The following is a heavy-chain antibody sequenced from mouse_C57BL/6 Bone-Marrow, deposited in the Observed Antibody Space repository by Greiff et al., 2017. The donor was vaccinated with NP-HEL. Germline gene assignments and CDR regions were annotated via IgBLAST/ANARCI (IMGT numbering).Heavy chain of an antibody. V-gene: IGHV1-75*01. CDR3: ARSGIFHYYGSSYFYWYFDV. Sequence: QVQLQQSGPELVKPGASVKISCKASGYTFTDYYINWVKQRPGQGLEWIGWIFPGSGSTYYNEKFKGKATLTVDKSSSTAYMWLSSLTSDDSAVYFCARSGIFHYYGSSYFYWYFDVWGTGTTVTVSS. J-gene: IGHJ1*03. CDR2: IFPGSGST. D-gene: IGHD1-1*01. CDR1: GYTFTDYY.